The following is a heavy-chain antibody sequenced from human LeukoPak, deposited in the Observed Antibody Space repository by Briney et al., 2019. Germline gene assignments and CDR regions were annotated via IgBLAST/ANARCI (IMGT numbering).Heavy chain of an antibody. V-gene: IGHV4-4*02. J-gene: IGHJ5*02. CDR3: ARSFRYSGYDYYFDP. CDR1: GDSISSSNW. CDR2: IYHSGST. D-gene: IGHD5-12*01. Sequence: RSSGTLSLTCAVSGDSISSSNWWSWVRQPPGKGLEWIGQIYHSGSTNYNPSLKSRVTISLDKSKNQFSLELTSVTAADTAVYYCARSFRYSGYDYYFDPWGQGTLVTVSS.